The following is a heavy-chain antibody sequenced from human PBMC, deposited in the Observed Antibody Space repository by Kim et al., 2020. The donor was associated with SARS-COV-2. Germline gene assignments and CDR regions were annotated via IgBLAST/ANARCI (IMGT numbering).Heavy chain of an antibody. V-gene: IGHV3-15*01. J-gene: IGHJ4*02. CDR2: IKSKTDGGTT. Sequence: GGSLRLSCAASGFTFSNAWMSWVRQAPGKGLEWVGRIKSKTDGGTTDYAAPVKGRFTISRDDSKNTLYLQMNSLKTEDTAVYYCTTIPAAAGPTFDYWGQGTLVTVSS. CDR3: TTIPAAAGPTFDY. D-gene: IGHD6-13*01. CDR1: GFTFSNAW.